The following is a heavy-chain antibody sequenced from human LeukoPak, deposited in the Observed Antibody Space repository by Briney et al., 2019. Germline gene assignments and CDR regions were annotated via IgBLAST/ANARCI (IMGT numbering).Heavy chain of an antibody. CDR3: GRDPTGFPANPFAP. D-gene: IGHD1-1*01. CDR2: ISYDGNNK. CDR1: GFTFSSYA. V-gene: IGHV3-30-3*01. Sequence: GGSLRLSCAASGFTFSSYAMHWVRQAPGKGLEWVAVISYDGNNKYYADSVKGRFTISRDNSKNTLYLQMNSLRAEDTAVYYCGRDPTGFPANPFAPGGQGPLVTVSS. J-gene: IGHJ5*02.